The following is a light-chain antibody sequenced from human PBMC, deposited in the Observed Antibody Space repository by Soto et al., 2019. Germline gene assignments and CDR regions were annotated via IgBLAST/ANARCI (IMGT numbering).Light chain of an antibody. J-gene: IGKJ1*01. CDR1: QTITNW. CDR3: QQYKSYWT. CDR2: DAS. V-gene: IGKV1-5*01. Sequence: DIQMAQSPSILAASLGDRVTITCRSSQTITNWLAWYQQKPGKAPRLFIYDASSLESWVPSRFSGSGSGTEFTLTISSPHSEDFATYYCQQYKSYWTFGQGTKVDIK.